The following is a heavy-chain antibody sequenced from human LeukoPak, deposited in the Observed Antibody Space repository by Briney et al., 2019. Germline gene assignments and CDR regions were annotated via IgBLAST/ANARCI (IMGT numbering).Heavy chain of an antibody. CDR2: ISSSGGSP. J-gene: IGHJ4*02. CDR1: GFTFSTYA. D-gene: IGHD3-16*01. CDR3: ARAVSGSSPSDY. V-gene: IGHV3-23*01. Sequence: GGSLRLSCVASGFTFSTYALSWVRQAPGKGLEWVSAISSSGGSPYYADSVKGRFTISRDNSKNTLYLQMNSLRAEDTAVYHCARAVSGSSPSDYWGQGTLVTVSS.